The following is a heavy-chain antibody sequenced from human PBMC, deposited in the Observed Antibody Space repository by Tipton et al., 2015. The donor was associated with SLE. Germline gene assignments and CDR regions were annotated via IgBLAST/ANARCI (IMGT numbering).Heavy chain of an antibody. CDR1: GGSITTGPYY. J-gene: IGHJ6*03. D-gene: IGHD2-21*02. Sequence: TLSLTCTASGGSITTGPYYWSWIRQPPGKGLEWIGEINHSGSTNYNPSLKSRVTISVDTSKNQFSLKLSSVTAADTAVYYCARGGLTYGYYYYMDVWGKGTTVTVSS. CDR2: INHSGST. V-gene: IGHV4-34*01. CDR3: ARGGLTYGYYYYMDV.